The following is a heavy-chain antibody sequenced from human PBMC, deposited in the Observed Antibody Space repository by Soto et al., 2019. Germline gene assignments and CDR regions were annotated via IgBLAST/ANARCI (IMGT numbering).Heavy chain of an antibody. CDR1: GFTFSSFS. Sequence: EVQLMESGGGLVQPGGSLRLSCVASGFTFSSFSMNWVRQAPGKGLEWVSYIRSSPSAISYADSVKGRFTISRDNAKNSLYLQLNSLGDEDTAVYYCARDTAYAFDSWGKGTLVSVSS. CDR3: ARDTAYAFDS. D-gene: IGHD3-16*01. V-gene: IGHV3-48*02. J-gene: IGHJ4*02. CDR2: IRSSPSAI.